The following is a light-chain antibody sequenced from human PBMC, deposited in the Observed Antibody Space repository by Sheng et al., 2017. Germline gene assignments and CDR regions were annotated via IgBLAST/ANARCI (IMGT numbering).Light chain of an antibody. CDR3: LQHDRYPFT. V-gene: IGKV1-17*03. CDR1: QAIGNY. J-gene: IGKJ4*01. CDR2: TAS. Sequence: DIQMTQSPSAMSASVGDRVTITCRASQAIGNYLAWFQQNPGKVPKRLIYTASNLQSGVPSRFGGSGSGTEFTLTISGLQPEDVGTYYCLQHDRYPFTFGGGTKVEIK.